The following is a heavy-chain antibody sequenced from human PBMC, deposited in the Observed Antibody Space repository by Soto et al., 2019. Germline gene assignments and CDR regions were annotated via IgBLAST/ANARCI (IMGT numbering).Heavy chain of an antibody. V-gene: IGHV4-31*03. D-gene: IGHD3-22*01. CDR2: IYYSGST. J-gene: IGHJ6*02. CDR1: GGSISSGGYY. CDR3: ATTPTDDYDRYYYGMDV. Sequence: QVQLQESGPGLVKPSQTLSLTCTVSGGSISSGGYYWSWIRQHPGKGLEWIGYIYYSGSTYYNPSLESRVTRLVDTTKNPFYLKLSSVTAADTAVYYGATTPTDDYDRYYYGMDVWGQGTTVTVSS.